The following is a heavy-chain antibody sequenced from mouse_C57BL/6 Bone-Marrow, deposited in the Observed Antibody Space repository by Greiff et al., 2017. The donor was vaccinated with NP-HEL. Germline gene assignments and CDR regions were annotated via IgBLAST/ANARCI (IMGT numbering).Heavy chain of an antibody. J-gene: IGHJ3*01. CDR2: IDPSDSYT. V-gene: IGHV1-59*01. Sequence: QVQLQQPGAELVRPGTSVKLSCKASGYTFTSYWMHWVKQRPGQGLEWIGVIDPSDSYTNYNQKFKGKATLTVDTSSSTAYMQLSSLTSEDSAVYYCARDWDRFAYWGQGTLVTVSA. CDR1: GYTFTSYW. CDR3: ARDWDRFAY. D-gene: IGHD4-1*01.